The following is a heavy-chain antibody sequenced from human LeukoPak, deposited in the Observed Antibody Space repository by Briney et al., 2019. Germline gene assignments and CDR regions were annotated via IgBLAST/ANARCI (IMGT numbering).Heavy chain of an antibody. J-gene: IGHJ5*02. CDR2: ISGSGGST. CDR1: GFTFRSYA. CDR3: AKDAYDCSSTSCYYCFDP. V-gene: IGHV3-23*01. Sequence: GGSLRLSCAASGFTFRSYAMSWVRQARGKGLEWVSAISGSGGSTYYADSVKGGFTISRDNTKNTLYLEMNSLRADDTAVYYCAKDAYDCSSTSCYYCFDPGGQGTLVTVSS. D-gene: IGHD2-2*01.